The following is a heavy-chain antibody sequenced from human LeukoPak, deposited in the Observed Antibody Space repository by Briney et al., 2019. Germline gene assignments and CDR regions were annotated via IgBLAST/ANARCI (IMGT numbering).Heavy chain of an antibody. J-gene: IGHJ4*02. V-gene: IGHV1-8*01. CDR3: ARLGYYDYIWGSYRYTELDY. D-gene: IGHD3-16*02. Sequence: ASVKVSCKASGYTFTSYDINWVRQATGQGLEWMGWMNPNSGNTGYAQKFQGRVTMTRNTSISTAYMELSSLRSEDTAVHYCARLGYYDYIWGSYRYTELDYWGQGTLVTVSS. CDR2: MNPNSGNT. CDR1: GYTFTSYD.